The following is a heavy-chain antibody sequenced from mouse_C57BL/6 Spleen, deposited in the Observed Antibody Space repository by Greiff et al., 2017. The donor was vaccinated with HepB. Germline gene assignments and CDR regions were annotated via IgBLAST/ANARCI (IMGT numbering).Heavy chain of an antibody. CDR2: IYPRDGST. Sequence: VKLMESGPELVKPGASVKLSCKASGYTFTSYDINWVKQRPGQGLEWIGWIYPRDGSTKYNEKFKGKATLTVDTSSSTAYMELHSLTSEDSAVYFCARSGGYYYFDYWGQGTTLTVSS. D-gene: IGHD2-3*01. J-gene: IGHJ2*01. V-gene: IGHV1-85*01. CDR3: ARSGGYYYFDY. CDR1: GYTFTSYD.